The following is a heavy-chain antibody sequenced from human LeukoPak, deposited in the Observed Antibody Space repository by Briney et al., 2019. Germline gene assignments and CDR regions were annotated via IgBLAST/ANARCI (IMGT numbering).Heavy chain of an antibody. CDR3: AKASSSSTVIDY. J-gene: IGHJ4*02. CDR1: GFTFDDYA. D-gene: IGHD6-6*01. V-gene: IGHV3-43D*03. Sequence: GGSLRLSCAASGFTFDDYAMHWVRQAPGKGLEWVSLISWDGGDSYYVDSVKGRFTISRDNSKNSLYPQMNGLRADDTAFYYCAKASSSSTVIDYWGQGTLVTVSS. CDR2: ISWDGGDS.